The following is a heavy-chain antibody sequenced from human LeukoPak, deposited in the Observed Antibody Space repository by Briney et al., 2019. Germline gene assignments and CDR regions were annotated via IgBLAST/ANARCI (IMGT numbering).Heavy chain of an antibody. CDR3: ARDGDSGGWFDS. V-gene: IGHV4-59*11. Sequence: SETLSLTCTVYGGCINSHYWSWIRQPPGKGLECIGYIYYSGSTKYNPSLNSRATISLDTSKNQFFLKLTSVTAADTAVYYCARDGDSGGWFDSWGQGALVTVSS. J-gene: IGHJ5*01. D-gene: IGHD6-25*01. CDR1: GGCINSHY. CDR2: IYYSGST.